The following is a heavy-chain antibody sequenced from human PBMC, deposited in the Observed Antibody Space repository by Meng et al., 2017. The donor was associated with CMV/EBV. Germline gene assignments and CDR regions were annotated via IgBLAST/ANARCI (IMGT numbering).Heavy chain of an antibody. CDR3: AREAVDDFWSGYYYYGMDV. CDR1: GFTFSDYY. D-gene: IGHD3-3*01. J-gene: IGHJ6*02. CDR2: ISSSGSTI. Sequence: GESLKISCAASGFTFSDYYMSWIRQAPGKGLEWVSYISSSGSTIYYADSVKGRFTISRDNAKNSLYLQMNSLRAEDTAVYYCAREAVDDFWSGYYYYGMDVWGQGTTVTVPS. V-gene: IGHV3-11*01.